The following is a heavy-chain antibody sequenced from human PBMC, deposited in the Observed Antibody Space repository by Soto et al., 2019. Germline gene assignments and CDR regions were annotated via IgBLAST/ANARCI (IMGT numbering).Heavy chain of an antibody. J-gene: IGHJ4*02. Sequence: GGSLRLSCAASGFTFSDYAMSWVRQAPEKGLEWVSAISARGGSTFYADSVKGRFTISRDNSKNTLYLQMNGLGAEDTATYYCAKLAGQYFDSSGYYRASDYWGQGTPVTVSS. CDR2: ISARGGST. D-gene: IGHD3-22*01. V-gene: IGHV3-23*01. CDR3: AKLAGQYFDSSGYYRASDY. CDR1: GFTFSDYA.